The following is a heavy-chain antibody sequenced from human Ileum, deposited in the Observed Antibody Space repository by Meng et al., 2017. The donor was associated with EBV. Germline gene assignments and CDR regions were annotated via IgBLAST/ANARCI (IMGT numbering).Heavy chain of an antibody. Sequence: HVQLLGAGSGLVEPSGTLSITRSVSQGIMSSANWSSWARQPPGNGLKWIAEIDHSGSTNYNPSLKSRVSISVDKSKNQCSLKLSSVTAADTAVYYCARADKVRFDYWGQGTLVNVSS. V-gene: IGHV4-4*02. CDR2: IDHSGST. CDR1: QGIMSSANW. CDR3: ARADKVRFDY. J-gene: IGHJ4*02.